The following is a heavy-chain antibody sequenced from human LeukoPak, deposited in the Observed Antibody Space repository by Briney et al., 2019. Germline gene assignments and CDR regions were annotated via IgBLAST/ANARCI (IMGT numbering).Heavy chain of an antibody. CDR1: GYTFTGYY. CDR3: ARRSYGDYGDFDY. D-gene: IGHD4-17*01. Sequence: ASVNASRKASGYTFTGYYMHWVRQAPGQGLEWMGWINPNTGGTHYAQRFQGRVTMTRDTSISTAYMELSSLRSDDTAMYYCARRSYGDYGDFDYWGQGTLVTVSS. CDR2: INPNTGGT. V-gene: IGHV1-2*02. J-gene: IGHJ4*02.